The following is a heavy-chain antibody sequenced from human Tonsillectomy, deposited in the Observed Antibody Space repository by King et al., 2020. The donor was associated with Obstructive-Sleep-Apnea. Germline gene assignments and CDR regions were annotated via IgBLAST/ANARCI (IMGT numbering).Heavy chain of an antibody. D-gene: IGHD3-10*01. CDR2: IYYSGTT. J-gene: IGHJ4*02. CDR3: ARVGTMVRGVSSYFHY. CDR1: GYSISNGYY. V-gene: IGHV4-38-2*02. Sequence: QVQLQESGPGLVKPSETLSLTCTVSGYSISNGYYWGWIRQPPGKGLEWIGSIYYSGTTYYNTSLKSRVTISVDTSKNQFSLKLSSVTAADTAVYWCARVGTMVRGVSSYFHYWDQGTLVTVSS.